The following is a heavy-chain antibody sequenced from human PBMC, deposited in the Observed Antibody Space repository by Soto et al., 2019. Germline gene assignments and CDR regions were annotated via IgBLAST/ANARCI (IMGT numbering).Heavy chain of an antibody. CDR3: ARGRLLPAVNFDF. J-gene: IGHJ4*02. CDR1: GVSVSNGLYY. V-gene: IGHV4-30-2*01. D-gene: IGHD2-2*01. CDR2: IYHSGSA. Sequence: SETLSLTCTVSGVSVSNGLYYWNWIRQPPGKGLEWIGYIYHSGSASYNPSLKSRVTISVDGSKNHFSLQLTSVTAADTAVYYCARGRLLPAVNFDFWGQGALVTVSS.